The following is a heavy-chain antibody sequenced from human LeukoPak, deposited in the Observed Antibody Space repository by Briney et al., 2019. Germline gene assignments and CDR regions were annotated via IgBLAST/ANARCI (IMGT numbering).Heavy chain of an antibody. J-gene: IGHJ4*02. CDR1: GFAVSSNY. CDR2: IYNDGRT. D-gene: IGHD1-14*01. V-gene: IGHV3-53*04. CDR3: ARVPLHPTISHFDY. Sequence: GGSLRLSCAASGFAVSSNYMSWVRQGPGRGLEWVSVIYNDGRTFYADSVKGRFTMSRHNSQNTLFLQMDSLRAEDTAVYYCARVPLHPTISHFDYWGQGTLVTVSS.